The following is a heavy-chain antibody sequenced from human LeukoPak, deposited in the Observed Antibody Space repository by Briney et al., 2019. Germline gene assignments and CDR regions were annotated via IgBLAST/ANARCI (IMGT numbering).Heavy chain of an antibody. J-gene: IGHJ5*02. CDR2: IYYSGST. Sequence: PSETLSLTCTVSGGSISSYYWSWIRQPPGKGLEWIGYIYYSGSTNYNPSLKSRVTISVDTSKNQFSLKLSSVTAADTAVYYCARLVFAWFGELPLNWFDPWGQGTLVTVSS. CDR3: ARLVFAWFGELPLNWFDP. D-gene: IGHD3-10*01. V-gene: IGHV4-59*08. CDR1: GGSISSYY.